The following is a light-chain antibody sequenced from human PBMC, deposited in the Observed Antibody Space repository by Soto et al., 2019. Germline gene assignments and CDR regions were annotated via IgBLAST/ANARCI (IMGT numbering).Light chain of an antibody. CDR2: DVX. Sequence: QSVLTQPRSVSGSPGQSVTISCTGTSSDVGGYNYVSWYQQHPGKAPKLMIYDVXKRPSGVPDRLSGSKSGNTASLTSSGLQAEDDADYYCCLYNGATTHVFGNGTNVTGL. CDR3: CLYNGATTHV. J-gene: IGLJ1*01. V-gene: IGLV2-11*01. CDR1: SSDVGGYNY.